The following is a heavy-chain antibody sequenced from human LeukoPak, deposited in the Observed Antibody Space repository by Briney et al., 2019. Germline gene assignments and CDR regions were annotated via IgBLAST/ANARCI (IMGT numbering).Heavy chain of an antibody. Sequence: ASVKVSCKASGYTFTGYYMHWVRQAPGQGLEWMGWINPGSGGTNYAQKFQGRVTMTRDTSISTAYMELSRLRSDDAAIYYCARGTLYYSDGSTYYPPFEYWGQGALVTVSS. J-gene: IGHJ4*02. V-gene: IGHV1-2*02. D-gene: IGHD3-22*01. CDR2: INPGSGGT. CDR1: GYTFTGYY. CDR3: ARGTLYYSDGSTYYPPFEY.